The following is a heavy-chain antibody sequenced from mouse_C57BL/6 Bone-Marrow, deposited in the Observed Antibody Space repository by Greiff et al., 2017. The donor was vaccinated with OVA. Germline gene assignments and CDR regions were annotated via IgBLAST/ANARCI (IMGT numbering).Heavy chain of an antibody. V-gene: IGHV1-15*01. CDR2: IDPETGGT. CDR1: GYTFTDYE. J-gene: IGHJ2*01. Sequence: VQLQQPGAELVKPGASVKVSCKASGYTFTDYEMDWVKQTPVHGLEWIGAIDPETGGTAYNQKFKGKAILTADKSSSTAYMELRSLTSEDSAVYYCTRKVCFDYWGQGTTLTVSS. CDR3: TRKVCFDY.